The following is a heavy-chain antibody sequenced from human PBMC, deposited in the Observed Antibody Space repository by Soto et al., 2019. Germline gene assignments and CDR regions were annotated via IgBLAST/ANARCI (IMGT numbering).Heavy chain of an antibody. V-gene: IGHV2-70*04. Sequence: SGPTLVNPTQTLTLTCTLSGFSLNTPEMRVTWIRQAPGKALEWLARIDWDDDKFYSPTLETRLTISKDTSKNQVVLTMTNVVPVDTATYYCGRSAGYNFGYVDNWGPGTLVTVSS. CDR2: IDWDDDK. J-gene: IGHJ4*02. D-gene: IGHD5-18*01. CDR1: GFSLNTPEMR. CDR3: GRSAGYNFGYVDN.